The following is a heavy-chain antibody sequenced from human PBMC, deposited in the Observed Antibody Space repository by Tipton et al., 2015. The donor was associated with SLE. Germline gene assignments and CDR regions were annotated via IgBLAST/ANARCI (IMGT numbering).Heavy chain of an antibody. CDR1: DYSINSGYF. Sequence: TLSLTCTVSDYSINSGYFWGWIRRPPGKGLEWIGNIYHSGNTYYNPSLKSRVTISVDTSKNQFSLKLSSVTAADTAVYYCAELEGLSYGYSFDYWGQGILVTVSS. CDR2: IYHSGNT. V-gene: IGHV4-38-2*02. D-gene: IGHD5-18*01. J-gene: IGHJ4*02. CDR3: AELEGLSYGYSFDY.